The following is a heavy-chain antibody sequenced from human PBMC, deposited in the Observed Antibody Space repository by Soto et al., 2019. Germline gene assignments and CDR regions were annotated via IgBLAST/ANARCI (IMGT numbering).Heavy chain of an antibody. J-gene: IGHJ4*02. V-gene: IGHV4-30-2*01. CDR2: IYHSGST. Sequence: SETLSLTCAVSGGSISSGGYSWSWIRQPPGKGLEWIGYIYHSGSTYYNPSLKSRVTISVDKSKNQFSLKLSSVTAADTAVYYCARKALYSGSPSYFDYWGQGILVTVS. CDR3: ARKALYSGSPSYFDY. D-gene: IGHD1-26*01. CDR1: GGSISSGGYS.